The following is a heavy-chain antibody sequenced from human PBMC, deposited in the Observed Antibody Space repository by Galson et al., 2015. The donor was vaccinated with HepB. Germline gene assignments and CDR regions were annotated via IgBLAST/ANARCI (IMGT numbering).Heavy chain of an antibody. D-gene: IGHD6-13*01. J-gene: IGHJ6*02. V-gene: IGHV5-51*01. CDR1: GYGFTSYW. Sequence: QSGAEVKKPGESLKISCKGSGYGFTSYWIGWVRQMPGKGLEWMGIIYPGDSDTRYSPSFQGQVTISADKSISTAYLQWSSLKASDTAMYYCARLDGLGSSWYEGYYYGMDVWGQGTTVTVSS. CDR2: IYPGDSDT. CDR3: ARLDGLGSSWYEGYYYGMDV.